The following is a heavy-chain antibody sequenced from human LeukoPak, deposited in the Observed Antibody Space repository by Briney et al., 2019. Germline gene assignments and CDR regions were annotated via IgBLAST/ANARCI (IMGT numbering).Heavy chain of an antibody. CDR2: IFHRGST. V-gene: IGHV4-4*02. D-gene: IGHD3-22*01. CDR1: GGSISSTSW. J-gene: IGHJ3*02. CDR3: ARAGVVVTNDAFDI. Sequence: PSETLSLTCAVSGGSISSTSWWSWVRQPPGKGLEWIGKIFHRGSTNYNPTLKRRVTISVDKSKNQFSLKLTSVTAADTAVYYCARAGVVVTNDAFDIWGQGTMVIVSS.